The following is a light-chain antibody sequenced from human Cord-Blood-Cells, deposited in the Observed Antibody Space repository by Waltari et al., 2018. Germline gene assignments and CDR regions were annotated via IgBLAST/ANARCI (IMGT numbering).Light chain of an antibody. Sequence: DIQMTQSPSSLSAHVGDRVTIPCRASQSISSYLNWYQQKPGKAPKLLIYAASSLQSGVPSRCSGSGSGTDFTLTISSRQPEDFATYYCQQSYSTPMYTFGQGTKLEIK. CDR2: AAS. V-gene: IGKV1-39*01. J-gene: IGKJ2*01. CDR1: QSISSY. CDR3: QQSYSTPMYT.